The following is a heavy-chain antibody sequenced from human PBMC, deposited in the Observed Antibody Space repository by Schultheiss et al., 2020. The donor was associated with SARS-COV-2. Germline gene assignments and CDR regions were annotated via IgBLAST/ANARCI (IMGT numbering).Heavy chain of an antibody. J-gene: IGHJ4*02. D-gene: IGHD4-23*01. V-gene: IGHV3-30*18. CDR1: GFTFSSYG. Sequence: GESLKISCAASGFTFSSYGMHWVRQAPGKGLEWVAVISYDGSNKYYADSVKGRFTISRDNSKNTLYLQMNSLRAEDTAVYYCAKGRITTVVTAFDYWGQGTLVTVSS. CDR2: ISYDGSNK. CDR3: AKGRITTVVTAFDY.